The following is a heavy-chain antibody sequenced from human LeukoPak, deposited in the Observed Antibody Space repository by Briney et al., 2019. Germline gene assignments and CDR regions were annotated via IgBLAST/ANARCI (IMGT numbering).Heavy chain of an antibody. CDR2: ISYDGSNK. J-gene: IGHJ4*02. CDR1: GFTFSSYA. V-gene: IGHV3-30-3*01. Sequence: GRSLGLSCAASGFTFSSYAMHWVRQAPGKGLEWVAVISYDGSNKYYADSVKGRFTISRDNSKNTLYLQMNSLRAEDTAVYYCARDEQWLAQDWGQGTLVTVSS. CDR3: ARDEQWLAQD. D-gene: IGHD6-19*01.